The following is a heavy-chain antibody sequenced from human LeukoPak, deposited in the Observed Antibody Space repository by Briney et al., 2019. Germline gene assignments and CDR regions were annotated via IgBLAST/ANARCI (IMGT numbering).Heavy chain of an antibody. Sequence: KPSETLSLTCAVYGGSFSGYYWSWIRQPPGKGLEWLGEINHSGSTNYNPSLKSRVTISVDTSKNQFSLKLSSVTAADTAVYYCARGVRDSSSWLYYFDYWGQGTLVTVSS. CDR2: INHSGST. D-gene: IGHD6-13*01. J-gene: IGHJ4*02. V-gene: IGHV4-34*01. CDR3: ARGVRDSSSWLYYFDY. CDR1: GGSFSGYY.